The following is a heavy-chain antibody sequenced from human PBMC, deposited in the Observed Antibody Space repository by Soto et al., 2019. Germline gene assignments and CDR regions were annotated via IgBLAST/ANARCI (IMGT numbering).Heavy chain of an antibody. J-gene: IGHJ4*02. Sequence: QVQLVESGGDLVKPGGSLRLSCAASGFPFSDYYMSWIRQAPGKGLAWVSSIGSSRSHTNYADSVKGRFTVSRDNATHSLYLQMNSLRAEYTAVYYCASRRPPGYYNYWCQGTLVTV. D-gene: IGHD3-22*01. CDR2: IGSSRSHT. V-gene: IGHV3-11*05. CDR3: ASRRPPGYYNY. CDR1: GFPFSDYY.